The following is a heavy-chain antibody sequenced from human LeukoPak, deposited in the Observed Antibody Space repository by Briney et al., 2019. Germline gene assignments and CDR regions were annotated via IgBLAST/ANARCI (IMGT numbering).Heavy chain of an antibody. D-gene: IGHD5/OR15-5a*01. CDR3: ARRLRQSLFDP. CDR1: GVSPSSDY. Sequence: SETLSLTRTVSGVSPSSDYWSWIRLPPGKGLEWIGYIYYSGSSNYNPSLKSRVTMSVDMSKNQFSLKLTSVTAADTAVYYCARRLRQSLFDPWGQGTLVTVSS. CDR2: IYYSGSS. V-gene: IGHV4-59*08. J-gene: IGHJ5*02.